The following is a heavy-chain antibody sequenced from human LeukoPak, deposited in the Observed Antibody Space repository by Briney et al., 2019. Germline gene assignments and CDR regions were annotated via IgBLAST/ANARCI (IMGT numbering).Heavy chain of an antibody. CDR1: GFTFSSYW. CDR2: INSDGSST. J-gene: IGHJ5*02. Sequence: GGSLRLSCAASGFTFSSYWMHWVRQAPGKGLVWVSRINSDGSSTSYADSVKGRFTISRDNAKNTLYPQMSSLRAEDTAVYYCARDRKVVPAAIRAENWFDPWGQGTLVTVSS. V-gene: IGHV3-74*01. CDR3: ARDRKVVPAAIRAENWFDP. D-gene: IGHD2-2*02.